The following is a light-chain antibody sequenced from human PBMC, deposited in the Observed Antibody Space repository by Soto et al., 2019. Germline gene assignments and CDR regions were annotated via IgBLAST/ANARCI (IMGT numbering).Light chain of an antibody. CDR3: QRYQNYRPWT. Sequence: EIEMTHSPATLSVSPGEGATLSCRFSQSIRSRLAWYQQRPGKAPRLLMYGASSREDGIPARFSVSGSGTEFTLTISILQLEDVAFYYCQRYQNYRPWTSGQGTKVDIK. CDR1: QSIRSR. V-gene: IGKV3-15*01. J-gene: IGKJ1*01. CDR2: GAS.